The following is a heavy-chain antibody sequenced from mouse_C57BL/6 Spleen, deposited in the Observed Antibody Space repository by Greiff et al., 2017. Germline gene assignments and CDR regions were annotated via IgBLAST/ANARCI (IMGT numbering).Heavy chain of an antibody. Sequence: QVQLQQSGPELVKPGASVKISCKASGYAFSSSWMNWVKQRPGKGLEWIGRIYPGDGDTNYNGKFKGKATLTADKSSSTAYMQLSSLTSEDSAVYFCARSDYYDYDDWYFDVWGTGTTVTVSS. J-gene: IGHJ1*03. CDR3: ARSDYYDYDDWYFDV. CDR1: GYAFSSSW. V-gene: IGHV1-82*01. CDR2: IYPGDGDT. D-gene: IGHD2-4*01.